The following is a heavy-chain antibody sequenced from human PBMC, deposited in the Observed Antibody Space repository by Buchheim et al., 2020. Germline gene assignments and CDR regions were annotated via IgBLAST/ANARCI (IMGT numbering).Heavy chain of an antibody. J-gene: IGHJ6*03. V-gene: IGHV3-11*01. CDR1: GFTFSDYY. CDR3: ARDCISSSWYLSHPLCYMDV. D-gene: IGHD6-13*01. Sequence: QVQLVESGGGLVKPGGSLRLSCAASGFTFSDYYMSWIRQAPGKGLEWVSYISSSGSTIYYADSVKGRFTISRENAKNSLYLQMNSLRAEDTAVYYCARDCISSSWYLSHPLCYMDVWGKGTT. CDR2: ISSSGSTI.